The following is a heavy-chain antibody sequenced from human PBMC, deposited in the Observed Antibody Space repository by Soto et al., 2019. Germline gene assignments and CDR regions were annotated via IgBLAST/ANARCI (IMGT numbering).Heavy chain of an antibody. V-gene: IGHV1-2*04. J-gene: IGHJ3*02. CDR1: GYTFTGYY. CDR2: INPNSGGT. Sequence: ASVKVSCKASGYTFTGYYMHWVRQAPGQGLEWMGWINPNSGGTNYAQKFQGWVTMTRDTSISTAYMELSRLRSDDTAVYYCASGATYYYDSGGCPWAFDIWGQGTMVTVSS. CDR3: ASGATYYYDSGGCPWAFDI. D-gene: IGHD3-22*01.